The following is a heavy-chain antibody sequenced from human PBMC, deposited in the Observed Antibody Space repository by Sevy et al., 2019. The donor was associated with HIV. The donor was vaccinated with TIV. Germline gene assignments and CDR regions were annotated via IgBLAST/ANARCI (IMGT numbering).Heavy chain of an antibody. Sequence: GGSLRLSCAASGFTFNNYWMTWVRQAPGKGLEWVANIKQDGSDKYYMESVKGRFKISRDNPKNSLYLQLNSLRAEETAVYYCARSWDYWGQMGYWGQGTLVTVSS. V-gene: IGHV3-7*03. CDR3: ARSWDYWGQMGY. J-gene: IGHJ4*02. D-gene: IGHD7-27*01. CDR1: GFTFNNYW. CDR2: IKQDGSDK.